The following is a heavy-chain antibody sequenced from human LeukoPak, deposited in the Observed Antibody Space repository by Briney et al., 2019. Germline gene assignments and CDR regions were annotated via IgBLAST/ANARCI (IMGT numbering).Heavy chain of an antibody. CDR1: GVSISSYY. V-gene: IGHV4-4*07. D-gene: IGHD2-21*02. Sequence: SETLSLTCTVSGVSISSYYWSWIRQPPGKGLEWIGRIYTSGSTNYNPSLKSRVTMSVDTSKNQFSLKLSSVTAADTAVYYCARDNVVVTAIPFDYWGQGTLVTVSS. CDR3: ARDNVVVTAIPFDY. CDR2: IYTSGST. J-gene: IGHJ4*02.